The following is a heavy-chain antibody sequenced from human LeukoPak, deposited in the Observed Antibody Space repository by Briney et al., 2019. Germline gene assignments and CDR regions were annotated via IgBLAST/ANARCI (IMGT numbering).Heavy chain of an antibody. CDR3: AREDV. Sequence: SETLSLTCTVSGGSVSSGSYYWSWIRQPPGKGLEWIVYIYYSGSTNYNPSLKSRVTISVDTSKNQFSLKLSSVTAADTALYYCAREDVWGQGTTVTVSS. V-gene: IGHV4-61*01. CDR2: IYYSGST. J-gene: IGHJ6*02. CDR1: GGSVSSGSYY.